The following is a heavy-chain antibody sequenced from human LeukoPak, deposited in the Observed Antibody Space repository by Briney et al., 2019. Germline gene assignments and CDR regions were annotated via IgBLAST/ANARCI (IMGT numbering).Heavy chain of an antibody. J-gene: IGHJ4*02. CDR3: ARVFFLRPGGLFDY. D-gene: IGHD3-10*01. CDR1: GGSISSYY. Sequence: SETLSLTCTVSGGSISSYYWSWIRQPAGKGLEWIGRFYISGSTNYNPSLKSRVTMSVDTSKNQFSLRLNSVTAADTAVYYCARVFFLRPGGLFDYGAREPWVTVPS. CDR2: FYISGST. V-gene: IGHV4-4*07.